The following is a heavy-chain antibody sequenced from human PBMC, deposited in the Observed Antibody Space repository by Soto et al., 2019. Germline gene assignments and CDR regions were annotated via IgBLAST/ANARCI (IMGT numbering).Heavy chain of an antibody. CDR2: IKYDGSEK. CDR1: GFTFSSYW. CDR3: AREPEGLDY. J-gene: IGHJ4*02. V-gene: IGHV3-7*01. Sequence: GVPLRLSCAASGFTFSSYWMSWVRQAPGKGLEWVANIKYDGSEKYYVDSLKGRFTISRDNAKNSLSLQMNSLRAEDTAVYYCAREPEGLDYWGPGTLVTVSS.